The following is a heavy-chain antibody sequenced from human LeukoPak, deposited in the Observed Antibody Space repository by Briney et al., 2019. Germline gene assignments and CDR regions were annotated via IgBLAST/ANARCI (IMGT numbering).Heavy chain of an antibody. V-gene: IGHV4-39*01. J-gene: IGHJ5*02. Sequence: SETLSLTCTVSGGSISSSSYYWGWIRQPPGKGLEWIGSIYYSGGTYYNPSLKSRVTISVDTSKNQFSLELSSVTAADTAVYYCARQSPLYGSGKIGWFDPWGQGTLVTVSS. CDR2: IYYSGGT. CDR3: ARQSPLYGSGKIGWFDP. CDR1: GGSISSSSYY. D-gene: IGHD3-10*01.